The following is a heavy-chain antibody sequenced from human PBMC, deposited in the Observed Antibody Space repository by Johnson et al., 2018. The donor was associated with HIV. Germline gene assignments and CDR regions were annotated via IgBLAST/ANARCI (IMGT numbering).Heavy chain of an antibody. V-gene: IGHV3-11*04. Sequence: VQVVESGGGLVKPGGSLRLSCAASGFTFSDYYMSWIRQAPGKGLEWVSYISSSTNTIYYADSVKGRFTISRDNAKNSLSLQMNSLRAEDTAVYYCVRDAFDFRDATGRFGGAGFDIWGQGTVVTVSS. CDR3: VRDAFDFRDATGRFGGAGFDI. J-gene: IGHJ3*02. CDR1: GFTFSDYY. D-gene: IGHD3-16*01. CDR2: ISSSTNTI.